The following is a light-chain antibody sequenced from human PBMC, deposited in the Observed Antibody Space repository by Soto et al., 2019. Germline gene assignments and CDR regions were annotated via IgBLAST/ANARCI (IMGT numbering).Light chain of an antibody. J-gene: IGKJ1*01. CDR2: DAS. CDR3: QQYTPNSRT. Sequence: DIQMTQSPSTLSASVGDRVTITCRASQSVSNWLAWYQQKPGKAPNLLIYDASSLESGVPSRFSGSGSGTEFTLTISSLHPDDFATYSCQQYTPNSRTFGQGTKVDIK. CDR1: QSVSNW. V-gene: IGKV1-5*01.